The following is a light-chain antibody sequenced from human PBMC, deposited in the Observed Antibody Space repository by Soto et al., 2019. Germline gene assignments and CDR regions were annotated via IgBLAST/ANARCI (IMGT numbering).Light chain of an antibody. CDR1: SSDVGGYNF. V-gene: IGLV2-8*01. CDR2: EVS. J-gene: IGLJ2*01. CDR3: SSFAGGNNLL. Sequence: QSVLTQPPSASGSPGQSVTISCTGTSSDVGGYNFVSWYHQHPGKAPKLLIYEVSKRPSGVPDRFSGSKSDNTASLTVSGLQAEDEADYYCSSFAGGNNLLFGGGTKLTVL.